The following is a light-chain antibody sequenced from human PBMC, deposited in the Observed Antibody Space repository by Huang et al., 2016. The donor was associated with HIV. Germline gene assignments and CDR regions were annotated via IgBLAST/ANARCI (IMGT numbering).Light chain of an antibody. J-gene: IGKJ1*01. Sequence: DIEMTQSPDSLAVSLGEGATIHCKSSQSILYSSNNQNYLNWYQHKPGQPPKLLIYWASIRESGVPDRFNGSGSGTHFTLTISNLQAEDVAVYYCQQYYDSLWTFGQGTKVEI. V-gene: IGKV4-1*01. CDR1: QSILYSSNNQNY. CDR3: QQYYDSLWT. CDR2: WAS.